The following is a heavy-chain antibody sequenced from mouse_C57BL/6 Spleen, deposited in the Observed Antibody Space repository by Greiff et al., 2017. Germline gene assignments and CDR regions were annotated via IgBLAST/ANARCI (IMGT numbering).Heavy chain of an antibody. CDR1: GYTFTSYW. V-gene: IGHV1-52*01. D-gene: IGHD4-1*01. Sequence: QVQLQQPGAELVRPGSSVKLSCKASGYTFTSYWMHWVKQRPIQGLEWIGNIDPSDSETHYNQKFKDKATLTVDKSSSTAYMQLSSLTSEDSAVYYCARRGTEPYYFDYWGQGTTLTVAS. CDR2: IDPSDSET. J-gene: IGHJ2*01. CDR3: ARRGTEPYYFDY.